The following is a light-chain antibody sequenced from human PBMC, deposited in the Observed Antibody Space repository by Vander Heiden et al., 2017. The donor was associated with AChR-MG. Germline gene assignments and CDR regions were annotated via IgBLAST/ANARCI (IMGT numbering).Light chain of an antibody. V-gene: IGKV1-33*01. CDR3: QQDDNLPLT. J-gene: IGKJ4*01. Sequence: DIQLSQSPSSLSASVGDRVTITCKASQDSSNYLNWYQQKPGKAPKLLIYDASNLETGVPSRFSGSGSGTDFTFTISSLQPEDIATYYCQQDDNLPLTFGGGTKVEIK. CDR1: QDSSNY. CDR2: DAS.